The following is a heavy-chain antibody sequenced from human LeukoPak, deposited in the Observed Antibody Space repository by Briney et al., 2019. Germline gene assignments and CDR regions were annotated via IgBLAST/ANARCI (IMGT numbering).Heavy chain of an antibody. CDR2: ISGSGGST. V-gene: IGHV3-23*01. Sequence: GGSLRLSCAASGFTFSSYAMSWVRQAPGKGLEWVSAISGSGGSTYYADSVKGRFTTSRDNSKNTLYLQMNSLRAEDTAVYYCAKDVPAPGIAASGEVDYWGQGTLVTVSS. D-gene: IGHD6-13*01. J-gene: IGHJ4*02. CDR3: AKDVPAPGIAASGEVDY. CDR1: GFTFSSYA.